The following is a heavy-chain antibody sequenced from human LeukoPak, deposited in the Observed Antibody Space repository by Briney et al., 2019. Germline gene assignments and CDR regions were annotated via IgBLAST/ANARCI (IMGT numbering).Heavy chain of an antibody. J-gene: IGHJ4*02. CDR1: GITLSNYG. V-gene: IGHV3-23*01. D-gene: IGHD3-10*01. CDR2: LSGSGGGT. CDR3: AKRGVVIRVFLVGFHKEAYYFNS. Sequence: GGSLRLSCAVSGITLSNYGMSWVRQAPGKGLEWVAGLSGSGGGTNYADSVQGRFTISRDNPKNTLYLQMNSLRAEDTAVYFCAKRGVVIRVFLVGFHKEAYYFNSWGQGALVTVSS.